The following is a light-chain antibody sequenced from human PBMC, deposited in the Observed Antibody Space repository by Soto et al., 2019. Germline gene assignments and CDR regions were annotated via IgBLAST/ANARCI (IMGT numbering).Light chain of an antibody. CDR2: DVT. V-gene: IGLV2-11*01. J-gene: IGLJ1*01. Sequence: QSALARPRSVYLSPGQSVTISCTGTNSGVGGYNCVSWYQQHPGKAPQLIIYDVTQRPSGVPDRFSGSKSGNTASLSISGLQAEDVADYYCCSHSASYTFVFGTGTKVTVL. CDR3: CSHSASYTFV. CDR1: NSGVGGYNC.